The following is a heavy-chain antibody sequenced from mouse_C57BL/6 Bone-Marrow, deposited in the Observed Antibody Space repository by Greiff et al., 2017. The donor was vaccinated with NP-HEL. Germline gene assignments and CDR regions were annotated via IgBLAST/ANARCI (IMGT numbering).Heavy chain of an antibody. J-gene: IGHJ1*03. CDR3: ALHNYGSWYFDV. D-gene: IGHD1-1*01. Sequence: VKLQESGPGLVQPSQSLSITCTVSGFSLTSYGVHWVRQSPGKGLEWLGVIWRGGSTDYNAAFMSRLSITKDNSKSQVFFKMNSLQADDTAIYYCALHNYGSWYFDVWGTGTTVTVSS. CDR2: IWRGGST. V-gene: IGHV2-5*01. CDR1: GFSLTSYG.